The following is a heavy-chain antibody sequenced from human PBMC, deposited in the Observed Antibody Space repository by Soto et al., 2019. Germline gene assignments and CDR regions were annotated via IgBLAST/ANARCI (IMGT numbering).Heavy chain of an antibody. CDR3: VVGGVRGVITRTRDYYGMDV. CDR1: GYSFTSYW. J-gene: IGHJ6*02. D-gene: IGHD3-10*02. V-gene: IGHV5-51*01. CDR2: IYPGDSDT. Sequence: GESPKISCKGSGYSFTSYWIGWVRQMPGKGLKWMGIIYPGDSDTRYSPYFQAQVTISADKSISTAYLQWSSLKASDTAIYYNVVGGVRGVITRTRDYYGMDVWGQGTTVTVAS.